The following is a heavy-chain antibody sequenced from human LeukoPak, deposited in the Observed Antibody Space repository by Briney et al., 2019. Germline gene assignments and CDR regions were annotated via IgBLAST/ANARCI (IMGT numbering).Heavy chain of an antibody. CDR2: FDPEDGET. CDR1: GYTLTELS. J-gene: IGHJ4*02. CDR3: ATDRPRRSMDYDSSGYFFGY. D-gene: IGHD3-22*01. V-gene: IGHV1-24*01. Sequence: ASVKVSCKVSGYTLTELSMHWVRQAPGKGLEWMGGFDPEDGETIYAQKFQGRVTMTEDTSTDTAYMELSSLRSEDTAVSYCATDRPRRSMDYDSSGYFFGYWGQGTLVTVSS.